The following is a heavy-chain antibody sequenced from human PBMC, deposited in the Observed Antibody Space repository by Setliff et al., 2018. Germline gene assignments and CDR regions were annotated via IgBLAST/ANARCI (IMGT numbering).Heavy chain of an antibody. D-gene: IGHD5-18*01. CDR3: ARLSPLHTPMALTFDY. CDR1: GGSISSGGYY. V-gene: IGHV4-31*03. CDR2: IYYSGSTS. J-gene: IGHJ4*02. Sequence: SETLSLTCTVSGGSISSGGYYWSWIRQHPGKGLEWIGYIYYSGSTSYYNPSLKSRVTISVDTSKNQFSLKLSSVTAADTAVYYCARLSPLHTPMALTFDYWGQGILVTVSS.